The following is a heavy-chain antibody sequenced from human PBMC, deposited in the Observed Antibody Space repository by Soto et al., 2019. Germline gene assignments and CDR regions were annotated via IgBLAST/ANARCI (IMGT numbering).Heavy chain of an antibody. Sequence: EVQLVESGGGLVQPGGSLGLSCAASGFTFSSYNMNWVRQAPGKGLEWVSYISSSSSTMYYADSVKGRFTISRDNAKNSLYLQMNSLRDEDTAVYYSAREGGLLNWFDPWGQGTLVTVSS. CDR1: GFTFSSYN. V-gene: IGHV3-48*02. CDR3: AREGGLLNWFDP. J-gene: IGHJ5*02. CDR2: ISSSSSTM.